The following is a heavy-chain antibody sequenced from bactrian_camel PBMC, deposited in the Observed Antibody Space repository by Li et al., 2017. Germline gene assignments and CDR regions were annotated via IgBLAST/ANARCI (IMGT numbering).Heavy chain of an antibody. CDR3: AADHRSWYCRKGATPADYRY. Sequence: HVQLVESGGGSVQAGGSLTISCEASPSTYEYVMGWFRQSPGDEREGVAAIDSDGSTSYADSVKGRFTISKDNAKNTLYLQMNSLKPEDTAMYYCAADHRSWYCRKGATPADYRYWGQVTQITVS. CDR2: IDSDGST. D-gene: IGHD6*01. CDR1: PSTYEYV. V-gene: IGHV3S53*01. J-gene: IGHJ4*01.